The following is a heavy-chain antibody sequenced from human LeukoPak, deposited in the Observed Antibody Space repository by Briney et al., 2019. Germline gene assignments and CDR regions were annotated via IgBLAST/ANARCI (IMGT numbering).Heavy chain of an antibody. CDR3: ARESSSQAYFDY. V-gene: IGHV4-38-2*02. J-gene: IGHJ4*02. CDR1: SHSITSGYY. D-gene: IGHD6-13*01. Sequence: PSETMSLTCYISSHSITSGYYWGWIRQPPGKGLEWIGGISHSGSTYYNPSLKSRVTISVDTSKNQFSLRLNSVTAAYTAVYYCARESSSQAYFDYWGRGSLVTVSS. CDR2: ISHSGST.